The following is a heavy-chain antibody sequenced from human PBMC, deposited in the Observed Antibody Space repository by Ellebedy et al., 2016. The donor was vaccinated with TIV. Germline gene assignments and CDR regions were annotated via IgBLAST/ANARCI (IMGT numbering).Heavy chain of an antibody. D-gene: IGHD3-16*02. CDR3: AKDLYDYVWGSYRISPYYYYYGMDV. J-gene: IGHJ6*02. Sequence: GESLKISXAASGFTFSSYAMSWVRQAPGKGLEWVSAISGSGGSTYYADSVKGRFTISRDNSKNTLYLQMNSLRAEDTAVYYCAKDLYDYVWGSYRISPYYYYYGMDVWGQGTTVTVSS. CDR2: ISGSGGST. CDR1: GFTFSSYA. V-gene: IGHV3-23*01.